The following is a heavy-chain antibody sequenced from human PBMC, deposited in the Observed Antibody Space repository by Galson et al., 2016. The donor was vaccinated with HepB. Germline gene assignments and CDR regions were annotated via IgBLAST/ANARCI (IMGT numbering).Heavy chain of an antibody. V-gene: IGHV1-46*01. Sequence: SVKVSCKASGYLFTNFYMHWVRQAPGQGLEWMGIINPSDGSTRYAQQFRGRVTMTGDTSTRTVYMELTSLRSEDTAVYYCAKSRRRIAARSNWLDPWGQGTRVTVSS. D-gene: IGHD6-6*01. J-gene: IGHJ5*02. CDR3: AKSRRRIAARSNWLDP. CDR1: GYLFTNFY. CDR2: INPSDGST.